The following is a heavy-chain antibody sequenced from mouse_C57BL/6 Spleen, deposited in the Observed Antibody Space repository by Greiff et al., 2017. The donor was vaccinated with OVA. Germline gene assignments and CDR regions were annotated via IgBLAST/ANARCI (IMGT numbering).Heavy chain of an antibody. CDR3: ARWRLRHAMDY. J-gene: IGHJ4*01. CDR2: IRNKANGYTT. Sequence: EVQRVESGGGLVQPGGSLSLSCAASGFTFTDYYMSWVRQPPGKALEWLGFIRNKANGYTTEYSASVKGRFTSSRGNSQSILYLQMHALRAEDSATYYCARWRLRHAMDYWGQGTSVTVSS. V-gene: IGHV7-3*01. D-gene: IGHD2-2*01. CDR1: GFTFTDYY.